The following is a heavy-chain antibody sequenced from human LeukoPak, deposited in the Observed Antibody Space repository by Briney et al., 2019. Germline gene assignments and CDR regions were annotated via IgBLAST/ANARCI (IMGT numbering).Heavy chain of an antibody. CDR1: GFTFSNYG. V-gene: IGHV3-23*01. D-gene: IGHD6-19*01. J-gene: IGHJ3*02. Sequence: PGRSLRLSCAASGFTFSNYGMHWVRQAPGKGLEWVSTISGNSHIAYYADSVKGRFTISRDTSKNTLYLQMNSLRAEDTAVYYCATRMAGTRAFDIWGQGTMASVSS. CDR2: ISGNSHIA. CDR3: ATRMAGTRAFDI.